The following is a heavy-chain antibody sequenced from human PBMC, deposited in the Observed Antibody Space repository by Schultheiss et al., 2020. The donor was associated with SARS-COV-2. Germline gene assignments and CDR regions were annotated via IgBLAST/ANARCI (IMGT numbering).Heavy chain of an antibody. CDR1: GYSISSGYY. D-gene: IGHD3-10*01. Sequence: SETLSLTCAVSGYSISSGYYWGWIRQPPGKGLEWIGYIYYSGSTNYNPSLKSRVTISVDTSKNQFSLKLSSVTAADTAVYYCASSGGSTVNWFDPWGQGTLVTVSS. CDR2: IYYSGST. V-gene: IGHV4-38-2*01. CDR3: ASSGGSTVNWFDP. J-gene: IGHJ5*02.